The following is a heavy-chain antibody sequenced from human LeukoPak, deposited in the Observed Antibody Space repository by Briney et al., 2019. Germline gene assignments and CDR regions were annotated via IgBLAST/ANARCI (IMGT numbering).Heavy chain of an antibody. Sequence: PSETLSLTCSVSGGSISSYYWSWIRQPQGKGLEWIGYIYYSGSTDYNPSLKSRVTISVDMSKNQFSLKLSSVTAADTALYYCARGASSSSAPLDYWGQGTLVTVSS. CDR1: GGSISSYY. D-gene: IGHD6-6*01. CDR3: ARGASSSSAPLDY. CDR2: IYYSGST. V-gene: IGHV4-59*01. J-gene: IGHJ4*02.